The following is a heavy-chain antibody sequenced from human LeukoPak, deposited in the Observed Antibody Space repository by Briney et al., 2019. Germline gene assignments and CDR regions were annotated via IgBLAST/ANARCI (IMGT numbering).Heavy chain of an antibody. V-gene: IGHV3-33*01. CDR2: IWYDGSNK. CDR1: GFTFSSYG. CDR3: ARETSRSPLWIQLWLRDYYYYMDV. J-gene: IGHJ6*03. Sequence: GGSLRLSCAASGFTFSSYGMHWVRQAPGKGLEWGAVIWYDGSNKYYADSVKGRFTISRDNSKNTLYLQMNSLRSEDTAVYYCARETSRSPLWIQLWLRDYYYYMDVWGKGTTVTVSS. D-gene: IGHD5-18*01.